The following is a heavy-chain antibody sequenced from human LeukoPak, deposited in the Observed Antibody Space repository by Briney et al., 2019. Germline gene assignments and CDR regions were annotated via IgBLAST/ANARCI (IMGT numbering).Heavy chain of an antibody. Sequence: PSETLSLTCTVSDYSISSGYYWGWIRQPPGKGLEWIGSIYHSGSSRYNPSLKSRVTISVDTSKNQFSLRLSSLTAADTAVYYCVRDETYSSDWQPNHSYYYMDVWGKGTTVTVSS. CDR2: IYHSGSS. J-gene: IGHJ6*03. V-gene: IGHV4-38-2*02. CDR1: DYSISSGYY. D-gene: IGHD6-19*01. CDR3: VRDETYSSDWQPNHSYYYMDV.